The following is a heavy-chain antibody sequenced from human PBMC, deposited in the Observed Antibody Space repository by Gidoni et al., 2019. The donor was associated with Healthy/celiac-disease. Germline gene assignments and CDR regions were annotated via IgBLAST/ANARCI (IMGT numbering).Heavy chain of an antibody. Sequence: EVQLVASGGGLVQPGGSLRLPCAPSGFTVSSNSLSWVRPAPGKGLEWVSVMYSGGSTYYADSVKGRFTISRDNSKNTLYLQMNSLRAEDTAVYYCARERTAYYDILTGYYTTDYYYYGMDVWGQGTTVTVSS. CDR1: GFTVSSNS. CDR2: MYSGGST. CDR3: ARERTAYYDILTGYYTTDYYYYGMDV. J-gene: IGHJ6*02. V-gene: IGHV3-66*02. D-gene: IGHD3-9*01.